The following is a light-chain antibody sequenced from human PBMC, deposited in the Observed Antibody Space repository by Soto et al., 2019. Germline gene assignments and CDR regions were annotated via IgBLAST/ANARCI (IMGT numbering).Light chain of an antibody. CDR3: QQYNTYWT. CDR1: QSISNW. V-gene: IGKV1-5*03. J-gene: IGKJ1*01. Sequence: DIQMTQSPSTLSASVGDRVTITCRASQSISNWLAWYQQTPGKAPKLLIYKASILESGVPSRFNGSGSGTEFTLTISSLQPADFASYYCQQYNTYWTFSQGTKVDIK. CDR2: KAS.